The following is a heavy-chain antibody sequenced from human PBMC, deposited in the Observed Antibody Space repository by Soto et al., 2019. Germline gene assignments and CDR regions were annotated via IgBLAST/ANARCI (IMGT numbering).Heavy chain of an antibody. CDR1: GGTFSSYA. CDR3: ASPTKPLYYYYGMDV. D-gene: IGHD1-1*01. CDR2: IIPIFGTA. Sequence: SVKVCCKASGGTFSSYAISWVRQAPGQGLEWMGGIIPIFGTANYAQKFQGRVTITADESTSTAYMELSSLRSEDTAVYYCASPTKPLYYYYGMDVWGQGTTVTVSS. J-gene: IGHJ6*02. V-gene: IGHV1-69*13.